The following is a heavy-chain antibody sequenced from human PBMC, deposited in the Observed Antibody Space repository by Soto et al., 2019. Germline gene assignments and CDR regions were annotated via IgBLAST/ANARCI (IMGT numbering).Heavy chain of an antibody. V-gene: IGHV4-30-2*01. CDR3: DRDTYGDYVGYVDP. J-gene: IGHJ5*02. CDR1: GDTISTCGYS. D-gene: IGHD4-17*01. CDR2: TYHSANH. Sequence: QLQLQESGSRLVKSSETLSLTCAVSGDTISTCGYSWSWIRQPPGKALEWIGHTYHSANHYYNPSPESPAIISFARTKNQFSLKMSSVNSADTAGYYCDRDTYGDYVGYVDPWGQGPLVPASS.